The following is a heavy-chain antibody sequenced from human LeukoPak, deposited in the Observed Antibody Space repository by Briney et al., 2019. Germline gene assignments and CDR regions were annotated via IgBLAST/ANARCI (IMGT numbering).Heavy chain of an antibody. CDR3: ARAGGSSWYPFDY. D-gene: IGHD6-13*01. V-gene: IGHV1-69*05. Sequence: ASVRVSCKASGGTFSSYAISWVRQAPGQGLEWMGGIIPIFGTANYAQKFQGRVTITTDEFTSTAYMELSSLRSEDTAVYYCARAGGSSWYPFDYWGQGTLVTVSS. J-gene: IGHJ4*02. CDR2: IIPIFGTA. CDR1: GGTFSSYA.